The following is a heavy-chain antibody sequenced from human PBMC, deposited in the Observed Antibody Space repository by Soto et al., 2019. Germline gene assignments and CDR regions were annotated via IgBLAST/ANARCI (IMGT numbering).Heavy chain of an antibody. CDR2: IYYSGST. Sequence: SETLSLTCTVSGGSISSSSYYWGWIRQPPGKGLEWIGSIYYSGSTYYNPSLKSRVTISVDTSKNQFSLKLSSVTAADTAVYYCARRAGDYLDWYFDLWGRGTLVTVSS. CDR1: GGSISSSSYY. J-gene: IGHJ2*01. CDR3: ARRAGDYLDWYFDL. V-gene: IGHV4-39*01. D-gene: IGHD4-17*01.